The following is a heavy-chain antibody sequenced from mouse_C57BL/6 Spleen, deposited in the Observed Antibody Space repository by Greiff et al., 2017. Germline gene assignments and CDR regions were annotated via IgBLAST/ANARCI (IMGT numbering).Heavy chain of an antibody. J-gene: IGHJ3*01. Sequence: EVQRVESGGGLVQPGGSLSLSCAASGFTFTDYYMSWVRQPPGKALEWLGFIRNKANGYTTEYSASVKGRFTISRDNSQSILYLQMNALRAEDSATYYCARGADYDVWFAYWGQGTLVTVSA. CDR2: IRNKANGYTT. D-gene: IGHD2-4*01. V-gene: IGHV7-3*01. CDR1: GFTFTDYY. CDR3: ARGADYDVWFAY.